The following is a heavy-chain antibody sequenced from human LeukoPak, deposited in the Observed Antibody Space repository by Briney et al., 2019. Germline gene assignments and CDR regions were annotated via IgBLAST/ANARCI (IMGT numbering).Heavy chain of an antibody. V-gene: IGHV3-74*01. CDR1: GFTFSSYW. CDR3: ASTGDDWRGN. D-gene: IGHD3-9*01. CDR2: INRDGSYA. Sequence: PGGSLRLSCAASGFTFSSYWMLWVRQAPGKGLVWVSRINRDGSYASYADSVKGRFTISRDNAKNTLYLQMNSLSAEDTAVYYCASTGDDWRGNWGQGTLVTVSS. J-gene: IGHJ4*02.